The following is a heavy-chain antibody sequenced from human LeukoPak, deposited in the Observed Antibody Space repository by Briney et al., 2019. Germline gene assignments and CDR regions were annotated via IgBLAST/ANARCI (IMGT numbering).Heavy chain of an antibody. Sequence: GGSLRLSCAASGFTFSSSTMNWVRQAPGKGLEWVSSISSSGNYIYYADSVRGRFTISRDNAKNSLYLQMNSLRADDTAVYYCVRIPNSAHFPNWFDPWGQGTLVTVSS. CDR2: ISSSGNYI. V-gene: IGHV3-21*01. J-gene: IGHJ5*02. CDR1: GFTFSSST. D-gene: IGHD2/OR15-2a*01. CDR3: VRIPNSAHFPNWFDP.